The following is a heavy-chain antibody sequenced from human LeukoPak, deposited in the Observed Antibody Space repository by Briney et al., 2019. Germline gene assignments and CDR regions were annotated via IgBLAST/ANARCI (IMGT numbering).Heavy chain of an antibody. J-gene: IGHJ4*02. CDR1: GYTFIGYD. D-gene: IGHD2-15*01. Sequence: GASVKVSCKASGYTFIGYDINWVRQATGQGLEWMGWMNPNTGNTGYAQKFRGRVTMTRNTSISTASMGLSSLTSEDTALYYCARGAPGSYCSGGSCPYFDYWGQGTLVSVSS. CDR3: ARGAPGSYCSGGSCPYFDY. V-gene: IGHV1-8*01. CDR2: MNPNTGNT.